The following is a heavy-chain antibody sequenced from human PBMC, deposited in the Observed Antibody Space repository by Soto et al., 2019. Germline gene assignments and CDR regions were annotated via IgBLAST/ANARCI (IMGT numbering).Heavy chain of an antibody. Sequence: EVQLLESGGGLVQGGGSPRLSCAASGFTFSRDGMSWVRQAPGKGLEWVSLITDNGRSTYYADSVKGRFTISRDNTKNTLFLQMNSLRAEDTAVYYCAKERATTTAFDYWGQGALVTVSS. CDR2: ITDNGRST. D-gene: IGHD4-17*01. CDR1: GFTFSRDG. CDR3: AKERATTTAFDY. V-gene: IGHV3-23*01. J-gene: IGHJ4*02.